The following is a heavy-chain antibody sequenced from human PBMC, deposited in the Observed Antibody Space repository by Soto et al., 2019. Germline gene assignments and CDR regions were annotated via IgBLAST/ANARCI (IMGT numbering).Heavy chain of an antibody. CDR1: GYTFTSYY. CDR3: ARGVRPTTVTTPRYYYYYYYMDV. CDR2: INPSGGST. J-gene: IGHJ6*03. V-gene: IGHV1-46*03. Sequence: ASVKVSCKASGYTFTSYYMHWVRQAPGQGLEWMGIINPSGGSTSYAQKFQGRVTMTRDTSTSTVYMELSSLRSEDTAVYYCARGVRPTTVTTPRYYYYYYYMDVWGQGTLVTVSS. D-gene: IGHD4-17*01.